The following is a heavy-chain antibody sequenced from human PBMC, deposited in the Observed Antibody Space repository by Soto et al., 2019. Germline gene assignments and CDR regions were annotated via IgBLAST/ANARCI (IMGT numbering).Heavy chain of an antibody. CDR3: ARAPWELPHFDY. CDR1: GGSISSYY. D-gene: IGHD1-26*01. CDR2: SYYSGST. Sequence: PSETLSLTCTVSGGSISSYYWSWIRQPPGKGLEWIGYSYYSGSTNYNPSLKSRVTISVDTSKNQISLKVSSVTAADTAVYYCARAPWELPHFDYWGQGTLVTVSS. V-gene: IGHV4-59*01. J-gene: IGHJ4*02.